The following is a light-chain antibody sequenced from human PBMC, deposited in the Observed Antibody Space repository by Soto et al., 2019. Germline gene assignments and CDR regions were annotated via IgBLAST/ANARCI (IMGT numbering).Light chain of an antibody. CDR3: ATWDDTLIGVV. Sequence: QSVLTKPPSANGAPGQRVSISCSGSGSNIGSNFVYWYQQLPGTAPKLLMYRNNQRPSGVPDRFSGSKSGTSASLAISGLRSEDEGDYYCATWDDTLIGVVFGGGTKVTVL. CDR2: RNN. CDR1: GSNIGSNF. J-gene: IGLJ2*01. V-gene: IGLV1-47*01.